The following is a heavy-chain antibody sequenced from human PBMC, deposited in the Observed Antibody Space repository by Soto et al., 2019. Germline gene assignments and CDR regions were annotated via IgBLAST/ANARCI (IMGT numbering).Heavy chain of an antibody. J-gene: IGHJ4*02. CDR3: ARDGGNYLADGFDY. V-gene: IGHV3-30-3*01. Sequence: QVQLVESGGGVVQPGRSLRLSCAASGFTFSSYAMHWVRQAPGKGLEWVAVISYDGSNKYYADSVKGRFTISRDNSKNTLYLQMNSLKAEDTAVYYCARDGGNYLADGFDYWGQGTLVTVSS. D-gene: IGHD1-7*01. CDR1: GFTFSSYA. CDR2: ISYDGSNK.